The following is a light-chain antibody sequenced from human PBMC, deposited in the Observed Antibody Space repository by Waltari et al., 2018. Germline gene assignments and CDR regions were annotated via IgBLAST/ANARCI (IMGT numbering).Light chain of an antibody. CDR1: QDITSY. V-gene: IGKV1-39*01. CDR2: FGS. J-gene: IGKJ2*01. CDR3: QLSYTTPHT. Sequence: DIQMTQSPSSLSTSVGDRVTISCRASQDITSYLNWYQQQAGKAPKLLVTFGSTLQSGVSSRFSGSGSGTDFTLTITNVQPEDSAYYYCQLSYTTPHTFGQGTKVEIK.